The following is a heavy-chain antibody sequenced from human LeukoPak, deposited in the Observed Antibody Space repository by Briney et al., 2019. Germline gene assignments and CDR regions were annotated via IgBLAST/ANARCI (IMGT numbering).Heavy chain of an antibody. Sequence: GGSLRLSCAASGFTFSSYGMHWVRQAPGKGLEWVAVISYDGSNKYYADSVKDRFTISRDNSKNTLYLQMNSLRAEDTAVYYCALNSGSGSYYYFDYWGQGTLVTVSS. V-gene: IGHV3-30*03. J-gene: IGHJ4*02. CDR1: GFTFSSYG. D-gene: IGHD1-26*01. CDR2: ISYDGSNK. CDR3: ALNSGSGSYYYFDY.